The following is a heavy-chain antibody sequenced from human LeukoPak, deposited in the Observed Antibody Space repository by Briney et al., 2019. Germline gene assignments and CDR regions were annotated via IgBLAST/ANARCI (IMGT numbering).Heavy chain of an antibody. D-gene: IGHD3-10*01. CDR2: THRSGDT. CDR1: GVSISSDNW. V-gene: IGHV4/OR15-8*02. CDR3: ATRHHSRTYMVPLDS. Sequence: PSETLSLTCAVYGVSISSDNWWTWVRQPPGKGLEWIGETHRSGDTKYNPSLNGRVTISMDNSKNQHSLNLISVTAADTAIYFCATRHHSRTYMVPLDSWGQGTLVTVSS. J-gene: IGHJ4*02.